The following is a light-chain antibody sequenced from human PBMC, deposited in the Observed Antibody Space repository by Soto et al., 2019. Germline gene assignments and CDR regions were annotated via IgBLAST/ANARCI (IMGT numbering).Light chain of an antibody. Sequence: EIVLTQSPGTLSLSPGERATLSCRASQSVSSNYLAWYQQKPGQAPRLLIYDASSRAPGIPDRFSGSGSGTDFALTISRLEPEDFAVYYCQQYGTSTGTFGPGTKVEIK. CDR3: QQYGTSTGT. CDR1: QSVSSNY. V-gene: IGKV3-20*01. CDR2: DAS. J-gene: IGKJ1*01.